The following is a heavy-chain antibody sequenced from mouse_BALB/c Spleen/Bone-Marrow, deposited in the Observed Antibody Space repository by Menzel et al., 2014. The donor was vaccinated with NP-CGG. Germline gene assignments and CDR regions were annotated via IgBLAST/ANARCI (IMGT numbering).Heavy chain of an antibody. CDR2: IDPANGNT. J-gene: IGHJ4*01. CDR3: ARYRYDYYAMDY. D-gene: IGHD2-14*01. V-gene: IGHV14-3*02. Sequence: EVKVEESGAELVKPGASVKLSCTASGFNIKDTYMHWVKQRPEQGLEWIGRIDPANGNTKYDPKFQGKATITADTSSNTAYLQLSSLTSEDTAVYYRARYRYDYYAMDYWGQGTSVTVSS. CDR1: GFNIKDTY.